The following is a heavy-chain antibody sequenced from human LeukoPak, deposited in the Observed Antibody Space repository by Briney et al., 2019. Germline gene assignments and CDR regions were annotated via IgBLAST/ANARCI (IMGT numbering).Heavy chain of an antibody. D-gene: IGHD5-18*01. CDR1: GFTFSSYA. CDR3: AKGNGYSYGRYYFDY. J-gene: IGHJ4*02. V-gene: IGHV3-23*01. CDR2: ITASGGNT. Sequence: GGSLRLPCAASGFTFSSYAMGWVRQAPGKGLEWVSAITASGGNTYYADSVKGRLTISRDNSKNTLYLQVNSLRAEDTAVYYCAKGNGYSYGRYYFDYWGQGTLVTVSS.